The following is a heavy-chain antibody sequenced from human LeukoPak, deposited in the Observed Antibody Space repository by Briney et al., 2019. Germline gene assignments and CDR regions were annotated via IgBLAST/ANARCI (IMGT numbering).Heavy chain of an antibody. V-gene: IGHV1-8*01. CDR1: GYTFTSYD. Sequence: ASVKVSCKASGYTFTSYDINSVRQATGQGLEGMGWMNPNSGNTGYAQKFQSRVTITRNTSISTAYMELSSLRSEDTAVYYCARGFFESYYYYYGMDVWGQGTTVTVSS. J-gene: IGHJ6*02. D-gene: IGHD3-3*01. CDR3: ARGFFESYYYYYGMDV. CDR2: MNPNSGNT.